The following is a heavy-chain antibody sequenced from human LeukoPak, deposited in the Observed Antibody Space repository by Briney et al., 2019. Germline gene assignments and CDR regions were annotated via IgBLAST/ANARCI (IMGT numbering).Heavy chain of an antibody. Sequence: GASVKVSCKASGGTFSSYAISWVRQAPGQGLEWMGGIIPIFGTANYAQKFQGRVTITTDESTSTAYMELSSLRSEDTAVYNCARALIVGATGAYYYYYYMDVWGKGTTVTVSS. CDR1: GGTFSSYA. CDR3: ARALIVGATGAYYYYYYMDV. V-gene: IGHV1-69*05. D-gene: IGHD1-26*01. J-gene: IGHJ6*03. CDR2: IIPIFGTA.